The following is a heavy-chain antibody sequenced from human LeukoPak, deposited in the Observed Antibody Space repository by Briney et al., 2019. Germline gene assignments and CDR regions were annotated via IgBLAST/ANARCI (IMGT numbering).Heavy chain of an antibody. D-gene: IGHD2-2*01. V-gene: IGHV1-18*01. Sequence: ASVKLSCKASGYTSTSYGISWVRQAPGQGLEWMGWISAYNGNTNYAQKHQGRVTMTTDTSTSTAYMELRSLRPDDTAVYYCAIGDWRDRYCSSTSCYHFDYWGQGTLVTVSS. CDR1: GYTSTSYG. CDR2: ISAYNGNT. J-gene: IGHJ4*02. CDR3: AIGDWRDRYCSSTSCYHFDY.